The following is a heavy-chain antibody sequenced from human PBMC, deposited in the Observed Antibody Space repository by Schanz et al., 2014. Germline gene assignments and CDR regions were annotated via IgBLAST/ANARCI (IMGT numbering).Heavy chain of an antibody. J-gene: IGHJ4*02. CDR2: ISFDGRNT. CDR3: AKHVRSLTGNDY. CDR1: GITLSGYG. Sequence: VQLVESGGGLVQPGGSLRLSCAASGITLSGYGLHWVRQAPGKGLEWVGFISFDGRNTGYAHSVKGRFTISRDNSKNTLYLQVNSLRAEDTAVYYCAKHVRSLTGNDYWGQGTLVTVSS. V-gene: IGHV3-30*18. D-gene: IGHD3-9*01.